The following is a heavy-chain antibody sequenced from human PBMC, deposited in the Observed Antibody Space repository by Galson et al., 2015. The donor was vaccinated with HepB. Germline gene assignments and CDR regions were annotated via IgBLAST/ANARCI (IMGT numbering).Heavy chain of an antibody. CDR2: VSGSGDST. Sequence: SLRLSCAASGFTFSSYAMSWVRQAPGKGLEWVSVVSGSGDSTYYADSVKGRFTISRDNSKNTLYLQMNSLRAEDTAVYYCAAPQWALTGSYLMWGPGTLVTVS. V-gene: IGHV3-23*01. J-gene: IGHJ4*02. D-gene: IGHD1-26*01. CDR3: AAPQWALTGSYLM. CDR1: GFTFSSYA.